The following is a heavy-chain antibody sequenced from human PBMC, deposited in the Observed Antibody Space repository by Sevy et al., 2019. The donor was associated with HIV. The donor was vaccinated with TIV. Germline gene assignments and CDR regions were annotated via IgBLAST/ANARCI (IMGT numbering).Heavy chain of an antibody. CDR3: VRAANNNGGMFFDS. Sequence: SETLSLTCSVSGGSMNSYYWSWIRQPPGKGLERVGFIHYSGYTNYNPSLKSRVTMSIDTSKNHFSLKVTSVIAADTAMYYCVRAANNNGGMFFDSWAQGTLVTVSS. CDR2: IHYSGYT. V-gene: IGHV4-59*01. CDR1: GGSMNSYY. D-gene: IGHD4-17*01. J-gene: IGHJ4*02.